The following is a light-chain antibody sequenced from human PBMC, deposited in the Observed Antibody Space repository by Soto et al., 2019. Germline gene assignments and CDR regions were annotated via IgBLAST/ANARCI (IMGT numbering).Light chain of an antibody. Sequence: DIQMTQSPSTLSASVGDRVTITCRASQSISYWLAWYQQKPGKAPNLLIYKASSLESGVPSRFSGSGSGTAFTLTITSLQPDDFATYYCRHYNTYSSPYTFGQGTKLEIK. V-gene: IGKV1-5*03. CDR2: KAS. CDR1: QSISYW. J-gene: IGKJ2*01. CDR3: RHYNTYSSPYT.